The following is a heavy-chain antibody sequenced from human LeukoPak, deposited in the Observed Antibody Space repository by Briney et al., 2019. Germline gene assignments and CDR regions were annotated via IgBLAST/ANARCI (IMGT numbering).Heavy chain of an antibody. CDR1: GFTFSSHW. CDR2: INSDGSRT. V-gene: IGHV3-74*01. CDR3: ARDPAGEAYYFDY. J-gene: IGHJ4*02. Sequence: GGSLRLSCEASGFTFSSHWMNWVRQAPGKGLVWVSRINSDGSRTNYADSVKGRFTISRDNAKNSLYLQMNSLRDEDTAVYYCARDPAGEAYYFDYWGQGTLVTVSS. D-gene: IGHD7-27*01.